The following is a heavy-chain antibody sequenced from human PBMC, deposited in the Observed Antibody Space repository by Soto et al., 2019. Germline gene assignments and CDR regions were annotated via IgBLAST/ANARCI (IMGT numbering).Heavy chain of an antibody. CDR2: ISGSGGST. CDR1: GFTFSSYA. D-gene: IGHD3-10*01. CDR3: AKEGSPRYYYGSGSASRYFQH. V-gene: IGHV3-23*01. J-gene: IGHJ1*01. Sequence: GGSLRLSCAASGFTFSSYAMSWVRQAPGKGLEWVSAISGSGGSTYYADSVKGRFTISRDNSKNTLYLQMNSLRAEDTAVYYCAKEGSPRYYYGSGSASRYFQHWGQGTLVTVSS.